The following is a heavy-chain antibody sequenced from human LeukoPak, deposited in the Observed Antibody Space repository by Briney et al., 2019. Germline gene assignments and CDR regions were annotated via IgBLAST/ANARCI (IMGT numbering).Heavy chain of an antibody. CDR3: ARGANHSKNRNWWWFDP. J-gene: IGHJ5*02. CDR2: IYYSGST. Sequence: SETLSLTCTVSGGSISSGGYYWSWIRQHPGKGLEWIGYIYYSGSTYYNPSLKSRVTISVDTSKNQFSLKLSSVTAADTAVYYCARGANHSKNRNWWWFDPWGQGTLVTVSS. D-gene: IGHD1-14*01. V-gene: IGHV4-31*03. CDR1: GGSISSGGYY.